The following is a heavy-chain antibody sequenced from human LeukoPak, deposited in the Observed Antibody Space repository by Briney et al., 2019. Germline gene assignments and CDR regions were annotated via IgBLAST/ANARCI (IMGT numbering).Heavy chain of an antibody. CDR2: ISAYNGNK. V-gene: IGHV1-18*01. J-gene: IGHJ5*02. CDR1: GYTFTSYG. Sequence: ASVKLSCKASGYTFTSYGISWVRQAPGQGLEWMGWISAYNGNKNYAHKLQGRVTITTDKSTSTAYLELRSLRSDDTAVYYCARIRYTDSFDPWGQGTLGTVSS. CDR3: ARIRYTDSFDP. D-gene: IGHD2-2*02.